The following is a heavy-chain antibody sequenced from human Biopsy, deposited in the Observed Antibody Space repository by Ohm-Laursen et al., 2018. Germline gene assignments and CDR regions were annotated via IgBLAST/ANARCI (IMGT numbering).Heavy chain of an antibody. CDR2: IYYSGST. CDR3: AGRPWPNAFDI. D-gene: IGHD5-12*01. CDR1: GGSVSSGSYY. V-gene: IGHV4-61*01. Sequence: GTLSLTCTVSGGSVSSGSYYWSWIRQPPGEGLEWIGYIYYSGSTNYNPSLKSRVTISVDTSRNRFSLKLSSVTAADTAVYYCAGRPWPNAFDIWGQGTMVTVSS. J-gene: IGHJ3*02.